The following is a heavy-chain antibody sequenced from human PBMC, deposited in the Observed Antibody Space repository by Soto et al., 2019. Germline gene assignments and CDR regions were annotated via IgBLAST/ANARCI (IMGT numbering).Heavy chain of an antibody. D-gene: IGHD3-22*01. Sequence: GESLKISCKASGYTFSSSWISWVRQTPGKGLEWMGRIDPSDSQTYYSPSFRGHVTISVTKSITTVFLQWSSLRASDTAMYYCARQIYDSDTGPNFQYYFDSWGQGTPVTVSS. CDR1: GYTFSSSW. V-gene: IGHV5-10-1*01. CDR3: ARQIYDSDTGPNFQYYFDS. J-gene: IGHJ4*02. CDR2: IDPSDSQT.